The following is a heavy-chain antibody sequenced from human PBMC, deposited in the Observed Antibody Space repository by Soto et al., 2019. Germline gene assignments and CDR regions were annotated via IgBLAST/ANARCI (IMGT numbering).Heavy chain of an antibody. Sequence: QVRLVESGGGVVQPGRSLRLSCTASGFSFSSYAMYWFRQPPGKGLEWVAVISHDGINKHYADSVKGRVTVSRDNSNHSLDLQLNSLRGEDTAMYYCARDMYRSDYFVKWFEPWGQGTLVTVSS. CDR3: ARDMYRSDYFVKWFEP. J-gene: IGHJ5*02. CDR1: GFSFSSYA. D-gene: IGHD6-19*01. V-gene: IGHV3-30-3*01. CDR2: ISHDGINK.